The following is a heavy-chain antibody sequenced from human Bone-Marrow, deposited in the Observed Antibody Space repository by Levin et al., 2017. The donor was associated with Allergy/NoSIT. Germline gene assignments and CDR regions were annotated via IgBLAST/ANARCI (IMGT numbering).Heavy chain of an antibody. V-gene: IGHV3-23*01. J-gene: IGHJ4*02. Sequence: HPGGSLRLSCAASGFTFSNYAMRWVRQAPGKGLEWVSGISGSGGGTYYADSVQGRFTISRDNSKNTLYLQMNSLRAEDTAIYYCAKVVGATEDLDYWGQGTLVTVSS. D-gene: IGHD1-26*01. CDR1: GFTFSNYA. CDR3: AKVVGATEDLDY. CDR2: ISGSGGGT.